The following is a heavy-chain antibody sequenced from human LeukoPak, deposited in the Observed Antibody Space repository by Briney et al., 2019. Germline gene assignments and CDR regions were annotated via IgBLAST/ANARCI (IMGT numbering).Heavy chain of an antibody. V-gene: IGHV4-59*01. J-gene: IGHJ4*02. D-gene: IGHD6-19*01. CDR3: GRSLSSAWYYFAY. Sequence: SETLSLTCTVSGGAISSYYWSWIRQPPGEGLEWIGYIYYSGSTNYNPSLNSRVTISVDTSKNQFSLRLSSVTAADTAVYYCGRSLSSAWYYFAYWGQGTPVTVSS. CDR2: IYYSGST. CDR1: GGAISSYY.